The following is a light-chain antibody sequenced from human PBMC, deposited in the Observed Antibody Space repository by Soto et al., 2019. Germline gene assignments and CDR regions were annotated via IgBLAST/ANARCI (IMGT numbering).Light chain of an antibody. CDR2: AAS. CDR3: QQLNSYPFLT. J-gene: IGKJ4*01. V-gene: IGKV1-9*01. CDR1: QGISSS. Sequence: DIQLTQSPSFLSASVGDRVTITCRASQGISSSLAWYHQKPGKAPNLLLYAASTLQSGVPSRFSGSGSGTEFALTISSLQPEDFATYYCQQLNSYPFLTFGGGTKVEIK.